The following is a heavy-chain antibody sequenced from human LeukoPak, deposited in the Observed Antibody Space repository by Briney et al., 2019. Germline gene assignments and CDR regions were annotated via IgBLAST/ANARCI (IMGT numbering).Heavy chain of an antibody. CDR1: GGSISSGGYS. V-gene: IGHV4-30-2*05. CDR2: IYHSGST. J-gene: IGHJ3*02. CDR3: ARTSLSAFDI. Sequence: SETLSLTCAVSGGSISSGGYSWSWIRQPPGKGLEWIGYIYHSGSTYYNPSLKSRVTISVDTSKNQFSLKLSSVTAADTAVYYCARTSLSAFDIWGQGTMVTASS.